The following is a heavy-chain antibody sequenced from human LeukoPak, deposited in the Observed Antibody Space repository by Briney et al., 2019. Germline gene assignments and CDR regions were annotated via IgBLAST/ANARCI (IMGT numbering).Heavy chain of an antibody. CDR2: ISYDGSNK. Sequence: GGSLRLSCAASGFTFSSYAMHWVRQAPGKGLEWVAVISYDGSNKYYADSVKGRFTISRDNSKNTLYLQMNSLRAEDTAVYYCARDQRPYYYMDVWGKGTTVTVSS. D-gene: IGHD1-1*01. V-gene: IGHV3-30-3*01. CDR1: GFTFSSYA. J-gene: IGHJ6*03. CDR3: ARDQRPYYYMDV.